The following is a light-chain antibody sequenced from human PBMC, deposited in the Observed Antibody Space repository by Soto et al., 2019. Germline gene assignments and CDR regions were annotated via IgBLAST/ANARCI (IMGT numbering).Light chain of an antibody. J-gene: IGKJ1*01. CDR2: GSS. CDR1: QSVRSRY. Sequence: EIVLTQSPGTLSLSPGERATLSCRASQSVRSRYLAWYQQKPGQAPRLLIYGSSSTPPGIPDRVSGSWSGTEFTLTISRLEPEDFAVYYCQQYGTSPQTFDQGTKVEIK. CDR3: QQYGTSPQT. V-gene: IGKV3-20*01.